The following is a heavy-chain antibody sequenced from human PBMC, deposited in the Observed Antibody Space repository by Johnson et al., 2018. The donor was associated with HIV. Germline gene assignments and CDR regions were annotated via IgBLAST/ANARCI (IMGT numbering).Heavy chain of an antibody. CDR3: ARELLWFGRGAFEI. V-gene: IGHV3-66*01. CDR2: IYSGGST. J-gene: IGHJ3*02. D-gene: IGHD3-10*01. Sequence: VQVVESGGGLVQPGGSLRLSCAASGFTVSSYYMSWVRQAPGKGLDWVSVIYSGGSTYYADSVKGRFTISRDNSKNTLYLQMNSLRAEDTAVYYCARELLWFGRGAFEIWGQGTMVTVSS. CDR1: GFTVSSYY.